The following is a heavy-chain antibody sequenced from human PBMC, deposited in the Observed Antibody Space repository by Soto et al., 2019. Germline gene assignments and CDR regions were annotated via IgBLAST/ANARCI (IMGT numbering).Heavy chain of an antibody. J-gene: IGHJ5*02. CDR2: INHSGST. Sequence: NPSETLSLTCAVYGGSFSGYYWSWIRQPPGKGLEWIGEINHSGSTNYNPSLKSRVTISVDTSKNQFSPKLSSVTAADTAVYYCARGWTRGYSNHGGYWFDPWGQGTLVTVSS. CDR3: ARGWTRGYSNHGGYWFDP. V-gene: IGHV4-34*01. CDR1: GGSFSGYY. D-gene: IGHD4-4*01.